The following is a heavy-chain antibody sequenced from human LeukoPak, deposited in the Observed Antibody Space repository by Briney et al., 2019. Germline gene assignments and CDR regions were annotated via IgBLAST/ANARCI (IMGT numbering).Heavy chain of an antibody. J-gene: IGHJ6*03. CDR2: ISISSNYI. V-gene: IGHV3-21*04. CDR3: AKTARYSSSWPTRRDYYYMDV. D-gene: IGHD6-13*01. Sequence: PGGSLRLSCAASGFTFSRYSMNWVRQAPGKGLEWVSSISISSNYIYYPDSLKGRFTISRDNAKNSLYLQMNSLRAEDTAAYYCAKTARYSSSWPTRRDYYYMDVWGKGTTVTVSS. CDR1: GFTFSRYS.